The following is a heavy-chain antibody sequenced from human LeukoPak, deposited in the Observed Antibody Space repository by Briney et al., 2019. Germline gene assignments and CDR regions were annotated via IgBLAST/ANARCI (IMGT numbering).Heavy chain of an antibody. CDR1: GFTVSNNY. V-gene: IGHV3-53*01. Sequence: PGGSLRLSCAASGFTVSNNYMSWVRQAPGKGLGWVSLIYSGGSTYHADSVKGRFTISRDNSKNTLYLQMNSLRVEDTAVYYCARDLRDTSGYYWIDSWGQGTLVTVSS. CDR3: ARDLRDTSGYYWIDS. CDR2: IYSGGST. D-gene: IGHD3-22*01. J-gene: IGHJ5*01.